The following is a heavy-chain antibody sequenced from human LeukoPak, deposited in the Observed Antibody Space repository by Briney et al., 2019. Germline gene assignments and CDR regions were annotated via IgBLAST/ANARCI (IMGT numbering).Heavy chain of an antibody. CDR1: GYTFTSYY. CDR2: INPNSGGT. J-gene: IGHJ5*02. D-gene: IGHD6-13*01. CDR3: ARGVAAAGIGWFDP. V-gene: IGHV1-2*02. Sequence: ASVKVSCKASGYTFTSYYMHWVRQAPGQGLEWMGWINPNSGGTNYAQKFQGRVTMTRDTSISTAYMELSRLRSDDTAVYYCARGVAAAGIGWFDPWGQGTLVTVSS.